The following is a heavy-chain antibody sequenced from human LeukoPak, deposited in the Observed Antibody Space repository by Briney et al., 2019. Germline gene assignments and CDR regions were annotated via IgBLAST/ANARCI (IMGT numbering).Heavy chain of an antibody. CDR2: IYHSGRT. D-gene: IGHD2-15*01. CDR1: GGSISSSSW. J-gene: IGHJ5*01. Sequence: KPSETLSLTCAVSGGSISSSSWWNWVRQPPGKGLEWIGQIYHSGRTNYNPLLSSRVTISVDKSKNQFSLKLSSVIAADTAVYYCARVPDGIVVDGPNNWFDSWGQGTLVTVSS. CDR3: ARVPDGIVVDGPNNWFDS. V-gene: IGHV4-4*02.